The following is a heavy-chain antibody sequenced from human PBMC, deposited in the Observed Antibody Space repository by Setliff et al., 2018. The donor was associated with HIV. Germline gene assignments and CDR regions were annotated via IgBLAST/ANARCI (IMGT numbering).Heavy chain of an antibody. CDR3: ARDPYWAEGFFDY. CDR1: GYSFTAYQ. J-gene: IGHJ4*02. CDR2: INRDNGGI. V-gene: IGHV1-2*06. D-gene: IGHD2-15*01. Sequence: RASVKVSCKTFGYSFTAYQMHWLRQAPGQGLEWMGRINRDNGGIDYAQKFQGRVTVTRDTSINTAYMELSSLRYDDTAIYYCARDPYWAEGFFDYWGPGTVVTVSS.